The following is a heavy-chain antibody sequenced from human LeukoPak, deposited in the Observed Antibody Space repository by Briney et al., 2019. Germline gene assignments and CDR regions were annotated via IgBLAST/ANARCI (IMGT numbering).Heavy chain of an antibody. CDR3: ATHPEEYSSSSEYYYYYMDV. Sequence: ASVKVSCKASGGTFSSYAISWVRQAPGQGLEWMGGIIPIFGTANYAQKFQGRVTITTDESTSTAYMELSSLRSEDTTVYYCATHPEEYSSSSEYYYYYMDVWGKGTTVTVSS. V-gene: IGHV1-69*05. CDR2: IIPIFGTA. J-gene: IGHJ6*03. CDR1: GGTFSSYA. D-gene: IGHD6-6*01.